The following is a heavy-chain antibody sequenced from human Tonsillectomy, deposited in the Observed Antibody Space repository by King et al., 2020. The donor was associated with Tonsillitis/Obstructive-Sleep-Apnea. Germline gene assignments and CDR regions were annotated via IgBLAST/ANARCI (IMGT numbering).Heavy chain of an antibody. Sequence: QLVQSGGGLVQPGRSLRLSCTASGFTFGDYAMSWVRQAPGKGLEWVGFIRSKAYGETTEYAASVKGRFTISRDDSKSIAYLQMNSLKTEDTAVYYCTRVAYYYDSSGYEGWFDPWGKGTLVTVSS. CDR1: GFTFGDYA. D-gene: IGHD3-22*01. V-gene: IGHV3-49*04. J-gene: IGHJ5*02. CDR3: TRVAYYYDSSGYEGWFDP. CDR2: IRSKAYGETT.